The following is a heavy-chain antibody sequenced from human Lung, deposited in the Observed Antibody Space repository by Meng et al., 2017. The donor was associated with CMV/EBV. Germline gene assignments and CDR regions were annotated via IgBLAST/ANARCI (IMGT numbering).Heavy chain of an antibody. CDR3: ARDDSSS. Sequence: QVPLVEFGGGVVQPGRSLRLSCAASGFTFSSYAMHWVRQAPGKGLEWVAVISYDGSNKYYADSVKGRFTISRDNSKNTLYLQMNSLRAEDTAVYYCARDDSSSWGQGTLVTVSS. CDR1: GFTFSSYA. J-gene: IGHJ5*02. CDR2: ISYDGSNK. D-gene: IGHD3-22*01. V-gene: IGHV3-30-3*01.